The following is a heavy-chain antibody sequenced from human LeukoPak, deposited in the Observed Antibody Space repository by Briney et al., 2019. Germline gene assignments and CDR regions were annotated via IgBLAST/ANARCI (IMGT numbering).Heavy chain of an antibody. V-gene: IGHV4-39*01. D-gene: IGHD6-13*01. CDR2: IYYSGST. Sequence: SETLSLTCTVSGGSISSSSYYWGWIRQPPGKGLEWIGSIYYSGSTYYNPSLKSRVTISVDTSKNQFSLKLSSVTAADTAVYYCARQIPRQQLGFDYWGQGTLVTVSS. CDR3: ARQIPRQQLGFDY. CDR1: GGSISSSSYY. J-gene: IGHJ4*02.